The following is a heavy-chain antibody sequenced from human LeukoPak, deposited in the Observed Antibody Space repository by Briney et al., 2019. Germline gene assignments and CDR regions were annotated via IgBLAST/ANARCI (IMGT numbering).Heavy chain of an antibody. CDR2: IIPVFRTA. Sequence: SVEVSCKASGYTFTSYDINWVRQAPGLGFEWMGGIIPVFRTANYAEKFQGRVTITTDESATTVYMELRSLRFEDTAVYYCARHGMLAHYDLWSGLVEGPDYFDHWGQGTLVTVSS. V-gene: IGHV1-69*05. D-gene: IGHD3/OR15-3a*01. J-gene: IGHJ4*02. CDR1: GYTFTSYD. CDR3: ARHGMLAHYDLWSGLVEGPDYFDH.